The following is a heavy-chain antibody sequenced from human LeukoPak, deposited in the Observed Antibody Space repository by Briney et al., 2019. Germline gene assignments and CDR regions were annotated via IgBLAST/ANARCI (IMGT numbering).Heavy chain of an antibody. D-gene: IGHD3-22*01. CDR3: ARDGNYYDSSGYRGSYAFDI. Sequence: GASVKVSCKASGYTFTSYYMHWVRQAPGQGLEWMGIINPRGGSTSYAQKFQGRVTMTRDTSTSTVYMELSSLRSEDTAVYYCARDGNYYDSSGYRGSYAFDIWGQGTMVTVSS. V-gene: IGHV1-46*01. CDR2: INPRGGST. J-gene: IGHJ3*02. CDR1: GYTFTSYY.